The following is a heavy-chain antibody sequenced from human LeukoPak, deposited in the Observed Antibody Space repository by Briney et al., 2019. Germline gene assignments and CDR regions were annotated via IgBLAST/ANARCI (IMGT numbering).Heavy chain of an antibody. J-gene: IGHJ4*02. D-gene: IGHD1-14*01. V-gene: IGHV3-74*03. CDR3: ARDQTQTGPTTVDY. CDR2: INTDGTNT. Sequence: GGSLRLSCVASGFTFSNPWMHWVRQTPGKGLLWVSRINTDGTNTKYADSVKGRFTISRDNAKNTLYLQMNTLRAEDTAVYYCARDQTQTGPTTVDYWGQGTLVTVSS. CDR1: GFTFSNPW.